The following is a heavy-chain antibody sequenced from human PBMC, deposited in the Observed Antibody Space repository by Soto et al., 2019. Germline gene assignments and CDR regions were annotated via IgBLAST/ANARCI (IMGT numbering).Heavy chain of an antibody. CDR1: GFSLSTSGMR. CDR2: IDWDDDK. D-gene: IGHD3-22*01. J-gene: IGHJ3*02. Sequence: GPTLVNPTQTLTLTCTFSGFSLSTSGMRVSWIRQPPGKALEWLARIDWDDDKFYSTSLKTRLTISKDTSKNQVVLTMTNMDPVDTATYYCARTRITYYYDSSGHDDAFDIWGQGTMVTVSS. V-gene: IGHV2-70*04. CDR3: ARTRITYYYDSSGHDDAFDI.